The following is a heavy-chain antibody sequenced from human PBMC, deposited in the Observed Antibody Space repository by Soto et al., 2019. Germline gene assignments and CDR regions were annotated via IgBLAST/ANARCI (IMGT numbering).Heavy chain of an antibody. Sequence: QVQLVQSGAEVKKPGASVTVSCKASGGTFSSYAISWLRQSPVQGLEWMGGIIPIFGTANYAQKFQGRVTITAEKSTSTAYMELSSLRSEDTAVYYCARREVRYYDSSGYCPFDYWGQGTLVTVSS. CDR3: ARREVRYYDSSGYCPFDY. D-gene: IGHD3-22*01. V-gene: IGHV1-69*06. CDR2: IIPIFGTA. CDR1: GGTFSSYA. J-gene: IGHJ4*02.